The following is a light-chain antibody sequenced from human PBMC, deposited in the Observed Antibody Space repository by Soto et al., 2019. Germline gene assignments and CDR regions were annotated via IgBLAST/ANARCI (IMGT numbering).Light chain of an antibody. Sequence: QSVLTQPPSVSVAPGQRVTSSCTGSSSNIGAGYAVHWYQHLPGTAPKLLIYVDTNRASGAPDRFSGSKSGTSASLAITGLQAEDEADYYCQSYDISLSGYVLGTGTKVTVL. V-gene: IGLV1-40*01. CDR3: QSYDISLSGYV. J-gene: IGLJ1*01. CDR2: VDT. CDR1: SSNIGAGYA.